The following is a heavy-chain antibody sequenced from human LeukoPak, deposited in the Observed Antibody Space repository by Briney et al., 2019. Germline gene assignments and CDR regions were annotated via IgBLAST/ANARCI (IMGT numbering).Heavy chain of an antibody. Sequence: SETLSLTCTVYGGSFSGYYWSWIRQPPGKGLEWIGEINHSGSTNYNPSLKSRVTISVDTSKNQFSLKLSSVTAADTAVYYCARRRALKRYCSGGSCSMYNWFDPWGQGTLVTVSS. CDR2: INHSGST. V-gene: IGHV4-34*01. CDR3: ARRRALKRYCSGGSCSMYNWFDP. J-gene: IGHJ5*02. CDR1: GGSFSGYY. D-gene: IGHD2-15*01.